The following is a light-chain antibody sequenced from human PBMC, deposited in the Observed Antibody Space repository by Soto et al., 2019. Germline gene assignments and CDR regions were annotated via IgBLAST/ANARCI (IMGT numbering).Light chain of an antibody. CDR2: GAS. V-gene: IGKV3-15*01. Sequence: PGERATLSCRASQSISSNLAWYQQKPGQSPRLLIYGASTRATGIPARFGGSGSGTEFTLTISSLQSEDFAVYYCQQYSNWPPAWTFGGGTKVDIK. CDR3: QQYSNWPPAWT. J-gene: IGKJ4*02. CDR1: QSISSN.